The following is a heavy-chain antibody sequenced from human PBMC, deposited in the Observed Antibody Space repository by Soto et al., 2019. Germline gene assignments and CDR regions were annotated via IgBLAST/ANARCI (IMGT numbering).Heavy chain of an antibody. D-gene: IGHD3-9*01. CDR2: MNPNSGNT. J-gene: IGHJ6*03. V-gene: IGHV1-8*01. Sequence: ASVKVSCKASGYTFTSYDINWVRQATGQGLEWMGWMNPNSGNTGYAQKFQGRVTMTRNTSISTAYMELSSLRSEDTAVYYCARVPLYYDILTGYFPGVYMDVWGKGTTVTVSS. CDR1: GYTFTSYD. CDR3: ARVPLYYDILTGYFPGVYMDV.